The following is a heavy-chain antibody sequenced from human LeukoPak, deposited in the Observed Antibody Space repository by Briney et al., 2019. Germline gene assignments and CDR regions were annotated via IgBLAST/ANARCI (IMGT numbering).Heavy chain of an antibody. V-gene: IGHV4-39*01. Sequence: PSETLSLTCTVSAGSFISSSHHWGWIRQSPGKGLEWIGTVYYGRTTYYNPSLDGRVTISLDTSANHFPLQLNSVTAADTAVYYCVRHDGRGGATMGAFDSWGQGPLVTVSS. CDR2: VYYGRTT. CDR3: VRHDGRGGATMGAFDS. J-gene: IGHJ5*01. D-gene: IGHD5-12*01. CDR1: AGSFISSSHH.